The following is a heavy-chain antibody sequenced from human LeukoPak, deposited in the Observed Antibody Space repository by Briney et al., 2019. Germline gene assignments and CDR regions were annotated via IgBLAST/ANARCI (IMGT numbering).Heavy chain of an antibody. V-gene: IGHV5-51*01. CDR2: IYPSDSDT. Sequence: GESLKISCKGSGYTFPNFWIGWVRQMPGKGLEWMGIIYPSDSDTRYSPSFQGQVTISADKSISTAYLQWSSLKASDTAMYYCARRSYYYYMDVWGKGTTVTVSS. CDR1: GYTFPNFW. CDR3: ARRSYYYYMDV. J-gene: IGHJ6*03.